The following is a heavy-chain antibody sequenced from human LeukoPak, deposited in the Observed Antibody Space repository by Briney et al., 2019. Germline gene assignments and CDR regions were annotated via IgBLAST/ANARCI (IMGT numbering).Heavy chain of an antibody. D-gene: IGHD3-3*01. CDR3: ARVRSITIFGVVISLYDY. Sequence: SETLSLTCTVSGGSITNNYWSWIRQPPGKGLEWIGYIYYSGSTNYNPSLKSRVAISVDTSKNQFSLKLSSVTAADTAVYYCARVRSITIFGVVISLYDYWGQGTLVTVSS. CDR1: GGSITNNY. V-gene: IGHV4-59*01. CDR2: IYYSGST. J-gene: IGHJ4*02.